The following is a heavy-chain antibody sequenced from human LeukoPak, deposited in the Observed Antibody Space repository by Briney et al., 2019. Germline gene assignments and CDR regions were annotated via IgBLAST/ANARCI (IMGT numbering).Heavy chain of an antibody. CDR1: GFTFSSYW. D-gene: IGHD6-6*01. V-gene: IGHV3-74*01. CDR2: INSDGSST. CDR3: AREMTYGSSAFDI. Sequence: GGSLRLSCAASGFTFSSYWMHWVRQAPGKGLVWVSRINSDGSSTSYADSVKGRFTISRDNAKNTLYLQMNSLRVEDTAVYYCAREMTYGSSAFDIWGQGTTVIVSS. J-gene: IGHJ3*02.